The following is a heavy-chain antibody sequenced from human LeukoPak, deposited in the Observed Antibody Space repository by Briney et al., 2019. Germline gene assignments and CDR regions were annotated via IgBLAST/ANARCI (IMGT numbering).Heavy chain of an antibody. Sequence: ASVKVSCKASGYTFTSYDINWVRQATGQGLEWMGWMNPNSGNTGYAQKFQGRVTMTRNTSISTAYMELSSLRSEDTAVYYCARARGEGVPAGTLPDYWGQGTLVTVSS. D-gene: IGHD2-2*01. CDR1: GYTFTSYD. CDR3: ARARGEGVPAGTLPDY. CDR2: MNPNSGNT. V-gene: IGHV1-8*01. J-gene: IGHJ4*02.